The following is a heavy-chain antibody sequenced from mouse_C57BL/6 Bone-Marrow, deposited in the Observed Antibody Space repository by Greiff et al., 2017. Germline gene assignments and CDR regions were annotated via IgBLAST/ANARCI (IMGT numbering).Heavy chain of an antibody. V-gene: IGHV1-81*01. D-gene: IGHD2-5*01. CDR3: ARAPAYYSNYLDY. CDR2: IYPRSGNT. CDR1: GYTFTSYG. Sequence: QVHVKQSGAELARPGASVKLSCKASGYTFTSYGISWVKQSTGQGLEWIGEIYPRSGNTYYNEKFKGKATLTADKSSSTAYMELRSLTSEDSAVYFCARAPAYYSNYLDYWGQGTTLTVSS. J-gene: IGHJ2*01.